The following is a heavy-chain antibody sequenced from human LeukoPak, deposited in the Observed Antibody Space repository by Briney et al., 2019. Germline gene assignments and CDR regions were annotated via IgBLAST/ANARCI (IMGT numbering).Heavy chain of an antibody. D-gene: IGHD3-10*01. CDR1: GFTFSSYG. CDR2: IWYDGSNK. CDR3: ARDALRYYYGSGSFPLC. Sequence: GGSLRLSCAASGFTFSSYGMHWVRQAPGKGLEWVAVIWYDGSNKYYADSVKGRFTISRDNSKNTLYLRMNSLRAEDTAVYYCARDALRYYYGSGSFPLCWGQGTLVTVSS. J-gene: IGHJ4*02. V-gene: IGHV3-33*01.